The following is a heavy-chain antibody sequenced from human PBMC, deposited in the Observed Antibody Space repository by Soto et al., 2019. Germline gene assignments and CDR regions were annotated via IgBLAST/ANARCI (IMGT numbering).Heavy chain of an antibody. D-gene: IGHD3-10*01. J-gene: IGHJ6*02. CDR3: ARGYYYGSGRPTPGGMDV. V-gene: IGHV1-18*01. CDR2: ISTYTGNT. Sequence: QVHLVQSGAEVKKPGASVKVSCKASGYTFTNYDINWVRQAPGQGLEWMGWISTYTGNTNYAQKLQGRVTMTTDTSTSTAYMEVRSLRSEDTAVYYCARGYYYGSGRPTPGGMDVWGQGTTVTVSS. CDR1: GYTFTNYD.